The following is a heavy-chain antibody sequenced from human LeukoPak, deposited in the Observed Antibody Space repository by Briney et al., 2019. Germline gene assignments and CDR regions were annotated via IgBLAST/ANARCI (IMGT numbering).Heavy chain of an antibody. CDR2: ILGTGGTT. J-gene: IGHJ6*03. CDR1: GLSFSSHA. V-gene: IGHV3-23*01. CDR3: AHHPPSYCTGRNCYYAYYSPMDA. Sequence: AGGSLRLSCAASGLSFSSHAMTWVRQAPGKGLEWVSSILGTGGTTYYADSVRGRFTISRDNVKTTLWLQMNSRSAEDTAIYYCAHHPPSYCTGRNCYYAYYSPMDAWGKGTTVIVSS. D-gene: IGHD2-15*01.